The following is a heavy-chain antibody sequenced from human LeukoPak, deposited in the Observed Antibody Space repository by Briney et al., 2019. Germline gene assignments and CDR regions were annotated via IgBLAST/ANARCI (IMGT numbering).Heavy chain of an antibody. J-gene: IGHJ3*02. CDR2: ISSNGGST. Sequence: GGSLRLSCAASGFTFSTYAMHWVRQAPGKGLESVSAISSNGGSTCYANSVKGRFTISRDNSKNTLYLQMGSLRAEDMALYYCARDGGDILTNDAFDIWGQGTMVTVSS. D-gene: IGHD3-9*01. CDR3: ARDGGDILTNDAFDI. V-gene: IGHV3-64*01. CDR1: GFTFSTYA.